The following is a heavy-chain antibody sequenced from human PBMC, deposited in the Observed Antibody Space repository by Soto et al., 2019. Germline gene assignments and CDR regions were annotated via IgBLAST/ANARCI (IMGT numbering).Heavy chain of an antibody. D-gene: IGHD1-1*01. V-gene: IGHV1-18*04. J-gene: IGHJ6*02. Sequence: ASVKVSCKASGYTFTSYGISWVRQAPGQGLEWMGWISAYNGNTNYAQKLQGRVTMTTDTSTSTAYMELRSLRSDDTAVYYCARRIQPELRRNYGMDVWGQGTTVTVSS. CDR2: ISAYNGNT. CDR1: GYTFTSYG. CDR3: ARRIQPELRRNYGMDV.